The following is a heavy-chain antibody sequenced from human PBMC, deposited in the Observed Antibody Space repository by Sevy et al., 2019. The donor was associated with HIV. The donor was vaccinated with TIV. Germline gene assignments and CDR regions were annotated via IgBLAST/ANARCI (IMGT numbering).Heavy chain of an antibody. J-gene: IGHJ4*02. CDR3: TSTVVGMAVAGAGLLDY. CDR1: GFTFGDYA. CDR2: IRSKAYGGTT. D-gene: IGHD6-19*01. Sequence: GGSLRLSCTASGFTFGDYAMSWVRQAPGKGLEWVGFIRSKAYGGTTEYAASVKGRFTISRDDSKSIAYLQMNSLKTEDTAVYYCTSTVVGMAVAGAGLLDYWGQGTLVTVSS. V-gene: IGHV3-49*04.